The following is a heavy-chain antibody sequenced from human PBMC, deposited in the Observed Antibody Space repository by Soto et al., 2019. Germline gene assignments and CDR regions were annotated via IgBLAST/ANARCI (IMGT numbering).Heavy chain of an antibody. CDR2: IYTSGST. V-gene: IGHV4-4*07. CDR1: GGSISSYY. D-gene: IGHD3-10*01. Sequence: PSETLSLTCTVSGGSISSYYWSWLRQPAGKGLELIGRIYTSGSTNYNPSLKSRVTMSVDTSKNQFSLKLSSVTAADTAVYYCARDYYGSVSHDNYYYYGMDVWGQGTTVTVSS. CDR3: ARDYYGSVSHDNYYYYGMDV. J-gene: IGHJ6*02.